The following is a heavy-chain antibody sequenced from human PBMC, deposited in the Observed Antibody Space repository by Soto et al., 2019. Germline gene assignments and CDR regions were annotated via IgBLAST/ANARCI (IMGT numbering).Heavy chain of an antibody. Sequence: GGSLRLSCAASGFTFSSYAMGWVRQAPGKGLEWVSAISGSGGSTYYADSVKGRFTISRDNSKNTLYLQMNSLRAEDTAVYYCAKEGPPYYDFWSGSETNFDYWGQGTLVTVSS. CDR3: AKEGPPYYDFWSGSETNFDY. CDR2: ISGSGGST. D-gene: IGHD3-3*01. J-gene: IGHJ4*02. CDR1: GFTFSSYA. V-gene: IGHV3-23*01.